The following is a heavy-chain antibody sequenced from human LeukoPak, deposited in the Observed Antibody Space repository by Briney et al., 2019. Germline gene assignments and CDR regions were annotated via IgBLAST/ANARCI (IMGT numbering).Heavy chain of an antibody. CDR1: GFTFSSYS. D-gene: IGHD2-8*02. Sequence: PGGSLRLSCAASGFTFSSYSMNWVRQAPGKGLEWVSAISGSGGSTYYADSVKGRFTISRDNSKNTLYLQMNSLRAEDTAVYYCAKDPSIVLVVYGSQTRFDYWGQGTLVTVSS. CDR2: ISGSGGST. CDR3: AKDPSIVLVVYGSQTRFDY. J-gene: IGHJ4*02. V-gene: IGHV3-23*01.